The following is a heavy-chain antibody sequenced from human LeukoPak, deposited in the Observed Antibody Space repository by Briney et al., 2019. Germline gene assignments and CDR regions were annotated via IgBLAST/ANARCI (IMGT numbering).Heavy chain of an antibody. CDR1: GFRFSSYT. CDR3: ARWDY. Sequence: GGSLRLTCSASGFRFSSYTMNWVRQVPGKGLEWLSSISGGGTNIHYADSVKGRFFISRDNAKNSLYLQMNSLRAEDTAVYHCARWDYWGQGNLVTVSS. J-gene: IGHJ4*02. CDR2: ISGGGTNI. V-gene: IGHV3-21*06.